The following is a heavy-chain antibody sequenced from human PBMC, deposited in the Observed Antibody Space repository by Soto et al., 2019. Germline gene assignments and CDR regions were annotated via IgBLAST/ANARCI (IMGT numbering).Heavy chain of an antibody. J-gene: IGHJ4*02. V-gene: IGHV1-69*13. CDR3: AFYVSPYYGSGSPFY. Sequence: ASVKVSCKASGGTFSSYAISWVRQAPGQGLEWMGGIIPIFGTANYAQKFQGRVTITADESTSTAYMELSSLRSEDTAVYYCAFYVSPYYGSGSPFYWGQGTLVTVSS. CDR1: GGTFSSYA. D-gene: IGHD3-10*01. CDR2: IIPIFGTA.